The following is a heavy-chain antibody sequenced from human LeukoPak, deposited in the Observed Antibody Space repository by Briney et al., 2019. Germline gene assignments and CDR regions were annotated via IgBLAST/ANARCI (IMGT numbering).Heavy chain of an antibody. CDR1: GYTFSSYW. Sequence: GGSLRLSCAASGYTFSSYWMSWVRQAPGKGLEWVANIKQDGSEKYYVDSVKGRFTISRDNAKNSLYLQMNSLRAEDTAVYYCARGDLLTSWVYYFDYWGQGTLVTVSS. CDR2: IKQDGSEK. D-gene: IGHD1-1*01. V-gene: IGHV3-7*01. J-gene: IGHJ4*02. CDR3: ARGDLLTSWVYYFDY.